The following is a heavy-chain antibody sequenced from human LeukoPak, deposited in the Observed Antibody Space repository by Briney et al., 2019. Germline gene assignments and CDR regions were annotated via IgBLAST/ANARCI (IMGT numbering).Heavy chain of an antibody. CDR1: GVSINSTSYY. Sequence: PSETLSLTCSVSGVSINSTSYYWDWIRQPPGKGLEWIGNIYYSGSTYYNPSLKSRVTISLDTSKNQFSLKLTSVTAADTAVYYCAVDFPRYASIDPWGQGTLVTVSS. CDR2: IYYSGST. CDR3: AVDFPRYASIDP. V-gene: IGHV4-39*07. D-gene: IGHD2/OR15-2a*01. J-gene: IGHJ5*02.